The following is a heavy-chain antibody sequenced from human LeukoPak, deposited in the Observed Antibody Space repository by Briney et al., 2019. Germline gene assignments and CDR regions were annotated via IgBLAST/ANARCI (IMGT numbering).Heavy chain of an antibody. Sequence: GGSLRLSCAASGFTFSNYGLSRVRQAPGKGVEWVSGITGSGGSTYYADSVKGRFTISRDNSKNTLYLQMNSLRAEDTAIYYCARDERLLSFLKWGQGTLVTVSS. V-gene: IGHV3-23*01. J-gene: IGHJ4*02. CDR2: ITGSGGST. CDR3: ARDERLLSFLK. CDR1: GFTFSNYG. D-gene: IGHD3-3*01.